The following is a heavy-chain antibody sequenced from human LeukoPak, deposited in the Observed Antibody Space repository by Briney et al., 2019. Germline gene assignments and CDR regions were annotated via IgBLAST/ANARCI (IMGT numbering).Heavy chain of an antibody. Sequence: ASVKVSCKVSGYTLTELSMHWVRQAPGKGLEWMGGFDPEDGETIYAQKFQGRVTMTEDTSTDTAYMELSSLRSEDTAVYYCATSSGSYYGGSFDYWGQGTLVTVSS. CDR2: FDPEDGET. J-gene: IGHJ4*02. V-gene: IGHV1-24*01. CDR3: ATSSGSYYGGSFDY. CDR1: GYTLTELS. D-gene: IGHD1-26*01.